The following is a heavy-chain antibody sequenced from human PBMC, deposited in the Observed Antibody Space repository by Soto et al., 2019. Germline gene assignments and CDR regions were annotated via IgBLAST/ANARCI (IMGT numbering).Heavy chain of an antibody. Sequence: SETLSLTCTVSGGSISSYYWSWIRQPPGKGLEWIEYIYYSGSTNYNPSLKSRVTISVDTSKNQFSLKLSSVTAADTAVYYCARARKWLRGEDYYYGMDVWGQGTTVTV. CDR1: GGSISSYY. J-gene: IGHJ6*02. CDR3: ARARKWLRGEDYYYGMDV. V-gene: IGHV4-59*01. D-gene: IGHD5-12*01. CDR2: IYYSGST.